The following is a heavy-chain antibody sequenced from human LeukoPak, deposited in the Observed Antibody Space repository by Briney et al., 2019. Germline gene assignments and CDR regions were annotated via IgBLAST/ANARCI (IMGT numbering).Heavy chain of an antibody. V-gene: IGHV4-4*07. J-gene: IGHJ4*02. CDR2: IYTSGSS. CDR1: GGSISSYY. CDR3: GGRVLGGEYYFDY. D-gene: IGHD3-16*02. Sequence: SETLSLTCTVSGGSISSYYRSWIRQPAGKGLEWIGCIYTSGSSKYHPSLKSRVTMSVETSKNQFSLKLGPVTAWDTAVFYCGGRVLGGEYYFDYWGQGTRVTVSS.